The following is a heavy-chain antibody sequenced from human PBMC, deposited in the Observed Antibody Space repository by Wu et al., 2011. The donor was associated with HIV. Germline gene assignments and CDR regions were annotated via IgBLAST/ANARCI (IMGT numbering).Heavy chain of an antibody. D-gene: IGHD3/OR15-3a*01. V-gene: IGHV1-69*01. Sequence: QVQLVQSGAEVEKPGSSVKVSCKASGGTFSDFTINWVRQAPGKGLEWMGGIIPIFGTPNYAQKFQGRVTISTDASTSTAYMDLSSLTSEDTAVYYCARDPGGLVDYWGQGTLITVSS. CDR1: GGTFSDFT. J-gene: IGHJ4*02. CDR3: ARDPGGLVDY. CDR2: IIPIFGTP.